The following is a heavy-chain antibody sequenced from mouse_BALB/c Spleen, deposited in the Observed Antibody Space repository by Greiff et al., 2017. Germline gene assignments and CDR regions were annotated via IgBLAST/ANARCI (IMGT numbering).Heavy chain of an antibody. CDR3: ARGDDGYYEGYFDY. J-gene: IGHJ2*01. CDR1: GFTFSSYA. V-gene: IGHV5-6-5*01. CDR2: ISSGGST. Sequence: EVQVVESGGGLVKPGGSLKLSCAASGFTFSSYAMSWVRQTPEKRLEWVASISSGGSTYYPDSVKGRFTISRDNARNILYLQMSSLKSEDTAMYYCARGDDGYYEGYFDYWGQGTTLTVSS. D-gene: IGHD2-3*01.